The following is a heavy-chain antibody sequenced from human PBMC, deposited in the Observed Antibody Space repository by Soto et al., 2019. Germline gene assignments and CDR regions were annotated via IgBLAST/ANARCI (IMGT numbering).Heavy chain of an antibody. D-gene: IGHD3-3*01. CDR2: MNPNSGNT. Sequence: ASVKVSCKASGYTFTSYDINWVRQATGQGLEWMGWMNPNSGNTGYAQKFQGRVTMTRNTSISTAYMELSSLRSEDTAVYYCARGRITIFGVVILRYYMDVWTKGTTVTVSS. V-gene: IGHV1-8*01. CDR1: GYTFTSYD. J-gene: IGHJ6*03. CDR3: ARGRITIFGVVILRYYMDV.